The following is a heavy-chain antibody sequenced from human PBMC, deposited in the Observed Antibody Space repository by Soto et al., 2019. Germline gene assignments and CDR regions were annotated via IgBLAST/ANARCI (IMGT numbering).Heavy chain of an antibody. Sequence: EVQLVESGGGLVQPGGSLKLSCAASGFIFSGSAIHWVRQASGKGLEWVGRIRSRANNFATSSAASVKGRFTFSRDDSKNTAYLQMNTLMPEDTAVYYCARGQGAAIGDYYYHGMDVWGQGTTVTVSS. CDR3: ARGQGAAIGDYYYHGMDV. J-gene: IGHJ6*02. V-gene: IGHV3-73*02. CDR1: GFIFSGSA. CDR2: IRSRANNFAT. D-gene: IGHD2-2*02.